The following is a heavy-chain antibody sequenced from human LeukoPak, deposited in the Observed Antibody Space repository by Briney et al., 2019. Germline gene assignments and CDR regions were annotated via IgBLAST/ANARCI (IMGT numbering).Heavy chain of an antibody. Sequence: GGSLRLSCAASGFTFSSYAMSWVRQAPGKGLEWVSAISGSGGSTYYADSVKGRFTISRDNSKNTLYLQMNSLRAEDTAVYYCAKVISSSWYFYGMDVWGQGTTVTVSS. V-gene: IGHV3-23*01. D-gene: IGHD6-13*01. CDR2: ISGSGGST. CDR1: GFTFSSYA. CDR3: AKVISSSWYFYGMDV. J-gene: IGHJ6*02.